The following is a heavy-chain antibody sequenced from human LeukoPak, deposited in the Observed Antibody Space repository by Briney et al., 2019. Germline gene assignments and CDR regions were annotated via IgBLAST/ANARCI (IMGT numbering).Heavy chain of an antibody. Sequence: ASVKVSCKASGYTFTGYYMHRVRQAPGQGLEWMGRINPNSGGTNYAQKFQGRVTMTRDTSISTAYMELSRLRSDDTAVYYCARAPSYDFWSGYYFDYWGQGTLVTVSS. CDR1: GYTFTGYY. CDR3: ARAPSYDFWSGYYFDY. D-gene: IGHD3-3*01. J-gene: IGHJ4*02. CDR2: INPNSGGT. V-gene: IGHV1-2*06.